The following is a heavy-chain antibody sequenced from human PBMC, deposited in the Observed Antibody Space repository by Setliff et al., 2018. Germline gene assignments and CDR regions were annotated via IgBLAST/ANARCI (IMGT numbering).Heavy chain of an antibody. Sequence: GASVKVSCKASGYTFTSYGISWVRQAPGQGLEWMGWISAYNGNTNYAQKLQGRVTMTRDTSISTAYMELSSLRSDDTAVYYCARVATLIRGVTVNWFDPWGQGTLVTVSS. D-gene: IGHD3-10*01. CDR2: ISAYNGNT. CDR3: ARVATLIRGVTVNWFDP. V-gene: IGHV1-18*01. J-gene: IGHJ5*02. CDR1: GYTFTSYG.